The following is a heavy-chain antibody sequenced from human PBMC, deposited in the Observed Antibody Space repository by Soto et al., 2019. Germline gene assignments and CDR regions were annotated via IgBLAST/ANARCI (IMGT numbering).Heavy chain of an antibody. V-gene: IGHV4-34*01. CDR3: ASERIPDYSNYFRGFDP. D-gene: IGHD4-4*01. CDR2: INHSGST. Sequence: SETLSLTCAFYGGSFSGYYWSLIRQPPGKGLEWIGEINHSGSTNYNPSLKSRVTISVDTSKNQFSLKLSSVTAADTAVYYCASERIPDYSNYFRGFDPWGQGTLVTVSS. CDR1: GGSFSGYY. J-gene: IGHJ5*02.